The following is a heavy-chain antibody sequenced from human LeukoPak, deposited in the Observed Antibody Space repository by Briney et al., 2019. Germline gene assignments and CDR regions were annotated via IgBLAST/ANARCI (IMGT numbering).Heavy chain of an antibody. J-gene: IGHJ4*02. D-gene: IGHD2-2*02. V-gene: IGHV3-21*01. CDR2: ISSSNSYI. CDR1: GFTFSSYS. Sequence: GGSLRLSCAASGFTFSSYSMNWVRQAPGKGLEWVSSISSSNSYIYYADSVKGRFTISRDNAKNSLYLQMNSLRAEDTAVYYCARDGYCSSTSCYIDEYFDYWGQGTLVTVSS. CDR3: ARDGYCSSTSCYIDEYFDY.